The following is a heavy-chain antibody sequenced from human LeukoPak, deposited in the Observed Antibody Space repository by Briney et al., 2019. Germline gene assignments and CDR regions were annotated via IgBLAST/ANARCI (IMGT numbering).Heavy chain of an antibody. V-gene: IGHV1-18*01. Sequence: GASVKVSCKASGYTFTSYGISWVRQAPGQGLEWMGWISAYNGNTNYAQKLQGRVTMTTDTSTSTAYMELRSLRSDDTAVYYCAREWVATFVNDYYYGMDVWGQGTTVTVSS. D-gene: IGHD5-12*01. CDR3: AREWVATFVNDYYYGMDV. J-gene: IGHJ6*02. CDR1: GYTFTSYG. CDR2: ISAYNGNT.